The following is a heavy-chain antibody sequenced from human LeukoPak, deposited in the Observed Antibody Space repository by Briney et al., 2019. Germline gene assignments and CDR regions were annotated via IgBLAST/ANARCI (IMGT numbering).Heavy chain of an antibody. J-gene: IGHJ4*02. CDR3: AKGTVLLWFGELLSADY. V-gene: IGHV3-23*01. D-gene: IGHD3-10*01. CDR2: ISGSGGST. Sequence: GGSLRLSCAASGFTFSSYGMSWVRQAPGKGLEWVSAISGSGGSTYYADSVKGRFTISRDNSKNTLYLQMNSLRAEDTAVYYCAKGTVLLWFGELLSADYWGQGTLVTVSS. CDR1: GFTFSSYG.